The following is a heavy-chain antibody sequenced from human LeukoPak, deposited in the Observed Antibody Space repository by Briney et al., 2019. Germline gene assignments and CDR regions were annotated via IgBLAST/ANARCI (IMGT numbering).Heavy chain of an antibody. J-gene: IGHJ4*02. D-gene: IGHD3-22*01. V-gene: IGHV3-23*01. CDR1: RFTSSNYA. Sequence: GGSLRLSCAASRFTSSNYAMSWVRQAPGKGLEWVSIISGSGGSAYYADSVKGRFTISRDNSKNTLYLQMNSLRAEDTALYYCARRYYDSSGYYSLDYWGQGTLVTVSS. CDR3: ARRYYDSSGYYSLDY. CDR2: ISGSGGSA.